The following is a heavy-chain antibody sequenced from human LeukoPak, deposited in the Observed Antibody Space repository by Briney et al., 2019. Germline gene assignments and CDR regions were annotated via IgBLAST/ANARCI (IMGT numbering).Heavy chain of an antibody. J-gene: IGHJ6*04. Sequence: GGSLRLSCAASGFTFSSYDMSWVRQAPGKGLEWVSYSSGSGNTIYYADSAKGQFIICRDNAKNSLDLQMNSLRAEDTVVYYCARARWWNGIDVWGKGTTVTVSS. V-gene: IGHV3-48*03. D-gene: IGHD2-15*01. CDR2: SSGSGNTI. CDR1: GFTFSSYD. CDR3: ARARWWNGIDV.